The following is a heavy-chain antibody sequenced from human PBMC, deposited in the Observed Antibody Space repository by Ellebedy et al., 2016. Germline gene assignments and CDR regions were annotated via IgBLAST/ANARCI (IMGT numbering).Heavy chain of an antibody. CDR3: VKGASSGSWVTMEH. CDR1: GFTLNNYA. D-gene: IGHD6-13*01. J-gene: IGHJ1*01. V-gene: IGHV3-23*01. Sequence: GGSLRLSCAASGFTLNNYAMTWIRQAAGEGLEWVSAITGETATTYYADSVKGRFTISRDNSRNTLYLQMNSLRVEDTALYYCVKGASSGSWVTMEHWGQGALVTVSS. CDR2: ITGETATT.